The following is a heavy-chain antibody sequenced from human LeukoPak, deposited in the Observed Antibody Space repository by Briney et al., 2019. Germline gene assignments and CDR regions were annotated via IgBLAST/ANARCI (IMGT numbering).Heavy chain of an antibody. D-gene: IGHD5/OR15-5a*01. CDR1: GYSFTNYW. CDR2: MHPGESEI. J-gene: IGHJ5*02. V-gene: IGHV5-51*01. CDR3: PKTIASLGSGASYFDP. Sequence: GESLKISCKASGYSFTNYWIAWVRQKPGKGLEWMGIMHPGESEINYSPSFEGQVTISADTSISTAYLEWYSLKASDSAIYYCPKTIASLGSGASYFDPWGQGTMITVSS.